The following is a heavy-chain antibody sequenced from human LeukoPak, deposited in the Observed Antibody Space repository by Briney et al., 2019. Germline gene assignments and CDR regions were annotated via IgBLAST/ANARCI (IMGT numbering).Heavy chain of an antibody. CDR3: ARTQDTAMAFDY. J-gene: IGHJ4*02. D-gene: IGHD5-18*01. Sequence: ASVKVSCKASGYTFTSYDINWVRQATGQGLEWMGWMNPNSGNTGYAQKFQGRVTITRNTSISTAYMELSSLRSEDTAVYYCARTQDTAMAFDYWGQGTLVTVSS. CDR2: MNPNSGNT. V-gene: IGHV1-8*03. CDR1: GYTFTSYD.